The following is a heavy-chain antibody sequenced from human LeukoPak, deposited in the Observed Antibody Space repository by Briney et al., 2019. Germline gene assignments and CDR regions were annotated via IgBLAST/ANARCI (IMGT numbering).Heavy chain of an antibody. CDR2: ISSTSSTI. V-gene: IGHV3-48*04. Sequence: GGSLRLSCAASEFTFSDYNMNWVRQAPGKGLEWVSYISSTSSTIYYADSVKGRFTISRDNAKNSLYLQMNSLRAEDTAVYYCARYRLAAGFDYWGQGTLVTVSS. CDR1: EFTFSDYN. D-gene: IGHD6-19*01. J-gene: IGHJ4*02. CDR3: ARYRLAAGFDY.